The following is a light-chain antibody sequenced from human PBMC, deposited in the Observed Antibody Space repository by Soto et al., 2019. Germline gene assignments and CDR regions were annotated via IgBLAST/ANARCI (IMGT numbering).Light chain of an antibody. Sequence: QSALTQPASVSGSPGQSITISCTGSSSDVGGYNYVSWYQQHPGKAPKLIIYEVSDRPSGVSTRFSGSKSGNTASLTITGLHDEDEADYYCSSYTSISTLVFGGGTKLTVL. CDR3: SSYTSISTLV. CDR1: SSDVGGYNY. V-gene: IGLV2-14*01. J-gene: IGLJ3*02. CDR2: EVS.